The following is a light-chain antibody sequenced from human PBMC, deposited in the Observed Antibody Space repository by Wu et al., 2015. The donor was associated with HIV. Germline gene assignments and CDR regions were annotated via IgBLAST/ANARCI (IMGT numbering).Light chain of an antibody. J-gene: IGKJ4*01. V-gene: IGKV3-20*01. CDR2: GAS. Sequence: PGERATLLCRASQSISSSFLAWYQQRPGQAPRLLIYGASTRATGVPDRFSGSGSGTDFSLTISRLQPDDFAVYYCQQYGTSPLTFGAGTKVEIK. CDR1: QSISSSF. CDR3: QQYGTSPLT.